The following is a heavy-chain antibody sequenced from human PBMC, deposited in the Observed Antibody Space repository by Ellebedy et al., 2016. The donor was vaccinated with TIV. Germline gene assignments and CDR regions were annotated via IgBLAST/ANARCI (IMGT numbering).Heavy chain of an antibody. D-gene: IGHD5-24*01. V-gene: IGHV3-30-3*01. CDR2: ISFDGTKT. CDR1: GFTFSSHA. J-gene: IGHJ4*02. CDR3: ARVARSGNNGG. Sequence: GESLKISXAASGFTFSSHAMHWFRLTPGKGLDWMALISFDGTKTYYADSVRGRFTISRDNAKNSLYLQMNSLRDEDTAVYYCARVARSGNNGGWGQGTLVTVSS.